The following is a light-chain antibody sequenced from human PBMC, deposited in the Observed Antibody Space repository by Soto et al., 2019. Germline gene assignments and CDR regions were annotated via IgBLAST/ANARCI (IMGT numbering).Light chain of an antibody. CDR2: EVY. CDR1: GSDIAVYDF. V-gene: IGLV2-8*01. Sequence: QSVLTQPPSASGSPGQSVTISCAGTGSDIAVYDFVSWYQQHPDKAPKLIIYEVYKRPSGVPYRFSASKSGNTASLTVSGLQAEDEADYYCSSFAGDNTLVFGGGTKLTVL. CDR3: SSFAGDNTLV. J-gene: IGLJ2*01.